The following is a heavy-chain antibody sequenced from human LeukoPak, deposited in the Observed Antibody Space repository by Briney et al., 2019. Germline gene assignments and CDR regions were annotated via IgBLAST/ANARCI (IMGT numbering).Heavy chain of an antibody. CDR2: VYQSGIT. D-gene: IGHD5-18*01. CDR1: GVSISSGGHY. J-gene: IGHJ4*02. CDR3: AGVDTVGDDSYYIDF. V-gene: IGHV4-30-2*01. Sequence: PSETLSLTCTVSGVSISSGGHYWSWIRQPPGKGLEWIGYVYQSGITSYSPSLKSRVTISGDRSKNQFSLELRYVTAADTAVYYCAGVDTVGDDSYYIDFWGQGTLVTVSS.